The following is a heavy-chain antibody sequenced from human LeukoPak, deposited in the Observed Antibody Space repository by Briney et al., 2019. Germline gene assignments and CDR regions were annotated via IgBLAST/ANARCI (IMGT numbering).Heavy chain of an antibody. D-gene: IGHD3/OR15-3a*01. CDR2: IKEDGSEK. J-gene: IGHJ4*02. CDR1: GFTFSSYA. Sequence: QPGGSLRLSCAASGFTFSSYAMHWVRQAPGKGLEWVANIKEDGSEKYYVNSVKGRFSISRDNAKNSLFLQMNSLRAEDTAVYYCARDDGFLCHSYWGRGTLVTVSS. CDR3: ARDDGFLCHSY. V-gene: IGHV3-7*01.